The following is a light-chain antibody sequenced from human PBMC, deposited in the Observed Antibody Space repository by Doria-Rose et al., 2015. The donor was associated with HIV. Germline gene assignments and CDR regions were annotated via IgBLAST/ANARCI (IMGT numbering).Light chain of an antibody. J-gene: IGLJ2*01. V-gene: IGLV1-51*02. Sequence: QSVLTQPPSVSAAPGQKVTISCSGSSYNIGNNYVSWYQQLPETAPKLLIYQDNKRPSGIPDRFSGSKSGTSATLGITGLQTGDEATYYCGTWDDSLSAVFGGGTEVTVL. CDR2: QDN. CDR1: SYNIGNNY. CDR3: GTWDDSLSAV.